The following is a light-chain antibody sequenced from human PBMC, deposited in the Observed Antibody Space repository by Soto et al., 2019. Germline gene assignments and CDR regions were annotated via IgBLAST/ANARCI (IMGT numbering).Light chain of an antibody. V-gene: IGKV3D-15*01. Sequence: AQSPGTLSLSPGERPILSCRASQSVSSYLAWYQHKPGQAPRLLIHGASTRATGVTARISGSGSGTEFTLTISSLQSEDFAVFYGQQFRNCPSTFAKGTK. CDR3: QQFRNCPST. J-gene: IGKJ2*01. CDR1: QSVSSY. CDR2: GAS.